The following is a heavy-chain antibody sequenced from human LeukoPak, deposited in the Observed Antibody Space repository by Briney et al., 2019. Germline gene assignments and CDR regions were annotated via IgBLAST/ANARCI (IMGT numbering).Heavy chain of an antibody. J-gene: IGHJ5*02. V-gene: IGHV4-59*13. CDR1: GGSISSDY. Sequence: PSETLSLTCTVSGGSISSDYWSWIRQPPGKGLEWIGYMYYTGSTNYNPSLKSRVTISVDTSKNQFSLRLSSVTAADTAVYYCARVPHYDILTGYYIAPWGQGTLVTVSS. D-gene: IGHD3-9*01. CDR2: MYYTGST. CDR3: ARVPHYDILTGYYIAP.